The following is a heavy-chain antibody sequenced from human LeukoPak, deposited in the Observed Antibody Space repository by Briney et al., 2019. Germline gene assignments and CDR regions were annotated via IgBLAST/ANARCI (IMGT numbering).Heavy chain of an antibody. V-gene: IGHV1-18*01. CDR1: GSTFTPYG. CDR2: ISAYNGNT. J-gene: IGHJ4*02. CDR3: ARYYAKSLKVYGIAGT. Sequence: APVKASCTASGSTFTPYGISWVPRAPGHGLEGMGWISAYNGNTNYAQKLQSRVTMTTDTSTSTAYMERSSLRSDYTAVYYCARYYAKSLKVYGIAGTWGQGTVVTVSS. D-gene: IGHD6-13*01.